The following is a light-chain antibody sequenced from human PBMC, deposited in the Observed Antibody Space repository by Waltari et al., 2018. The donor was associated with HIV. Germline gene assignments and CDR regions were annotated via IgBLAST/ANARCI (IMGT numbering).Light chain of an antibody. CDR1: QSVSSY. Sequence: EIVLTQSPATLSLSPGARATLSCRASQSVSSYLAWYQQKPGQAPRLLIYDASNRATGIPARFSGSGSGTDFTLTISSLEPEDCAVYYCQQRGTFGQGTKLEIK. V-gene: IGKV3-11*01. J-gene: IGKJ2*01. CDR2: DAS. CDR3: QQRGT.